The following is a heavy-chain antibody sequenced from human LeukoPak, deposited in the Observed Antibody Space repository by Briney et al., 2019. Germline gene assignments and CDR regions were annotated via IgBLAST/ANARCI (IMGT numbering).Heavy chain of an antibody. J-gene: IGHJ4*02. CDR2: ISYDGSNT. Sequence: PGGSLRLSCAASGFTFSSYAMHWVRQAPGKGLEWVAVISYDGSNTYYADSVKGRFTISRDNSKNTLYLQMNSLRAEDTAVYYCAKNGGGLIPFDYWGQGTLVTVSS. CDR1: GFTFSSYA. V-gene: IGHV3-30-3*02. D-gene: IGHD3-16*01. CDR3: AKNGGGLIPFDY.